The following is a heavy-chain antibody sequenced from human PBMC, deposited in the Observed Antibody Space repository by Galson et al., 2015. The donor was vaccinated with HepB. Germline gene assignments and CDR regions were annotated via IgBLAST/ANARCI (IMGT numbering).Heavy chain of an antibody. CDR2: ISYDGSNK. V-gene: IGHV3-30-3*01. CDR1: GFTFSSYA. Sequence: SLRLSCAASGFTFSSYAMHWVRQAPGKGLEWVAVISYDGSNKYYADSVKGRFTISRDNSKNTLYLQMNSLRAEDTAVYYCARLVGAAEDFDYWGQGTLVTVSS. J-gene: IGHJ4*02. CDR3: ARLVGAAEDFDY. D-gene: IGHD1-26*01.